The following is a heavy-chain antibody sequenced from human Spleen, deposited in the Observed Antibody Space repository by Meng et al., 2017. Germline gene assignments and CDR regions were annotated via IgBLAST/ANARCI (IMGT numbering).Heavy chain of an antibody. J-gene: IGHJ6*02. Sequence: ASVKVSCKASGYTFTSYGISWVRQAPGQGLEWMGWINPNSGGTNYAQKFQGRVTMTRDTSISTAYMELSRLRSDDTAVYYCARGQQFYYYYGMDVWGQGTTVTVSS. D-gene: IGHD6-13*01. CDR3: ARGQQFYYYYGMDV. CDR2: INPNSGGT. V-gene: IGHV1-2*02. CDR1: GYTFTSYG.